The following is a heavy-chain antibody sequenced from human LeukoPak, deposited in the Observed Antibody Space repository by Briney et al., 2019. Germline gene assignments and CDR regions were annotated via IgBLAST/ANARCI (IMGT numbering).Heavy chain of an antibody. CDR1: GFIFSTYN. D-gene: IGHD5-24*01. CDR2: IKQDGSEK. Sequence: SGGSLRLSCAASGFSCAASGFIFSTYNMNWVRQAPGKGLEWVANIKQDGSEKYYVDSVKGRFTISRDNAKNSLYLQMNSLRAEDTAVYYCARVGDGYNSYYFDYWGQGTLVTVSS. J-gene: IGHJ4*02. CDR3: ARVGDGYNSYYFDY. V-gene: IGHV3-7*01.